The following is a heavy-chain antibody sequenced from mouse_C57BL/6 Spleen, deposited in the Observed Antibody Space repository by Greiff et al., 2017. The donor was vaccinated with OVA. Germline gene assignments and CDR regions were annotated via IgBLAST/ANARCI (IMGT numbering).Heavy chain of an antibody. Sequence: QVQLQQSGAELVKPGASVKISCKASGYAFSSYWMNWVKQRPGKGLEWIGQIYPGDGDTNYNGTFKGKATLTADKSSSTAYMQLSSLTSEDSAVYFCSRWQPWAFDYWGQGTTLTVSS. CDR3: SRWQPWAFDY. CDR2: IYPGDGDT. D-gene: IGHD6-1*01. CDR1: GYAFSSYW. V-gene: IGHV1-80*01. J-gene: IGHJ2*01.